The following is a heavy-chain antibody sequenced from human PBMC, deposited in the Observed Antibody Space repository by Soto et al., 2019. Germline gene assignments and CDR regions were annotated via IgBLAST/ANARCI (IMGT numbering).Heavy chain of an antibody. CDR3: VGGQYYFDY. D-gene: IGHD3-10*01. V-gene: IGHV3-30*03. CDR1: GFPFTTYG. Sequence: QVQLVESGGGVVQPGRSLRLSCAASGFPFTTYGMHWVREGPGKGLEWVAVISYDGSNTYYADSVKGRFTISRDNSKNKLYLQMNSLRPEDRALYYCVGGQYYFDYRGQGTLVTVSS. J-gene: IGHJ4*02. CDR2: ISYDGSNT.